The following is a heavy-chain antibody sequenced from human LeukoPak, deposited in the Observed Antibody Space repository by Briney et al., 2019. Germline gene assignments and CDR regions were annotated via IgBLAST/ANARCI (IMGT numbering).Heavy chain of an antibody. D-gene: IGHD2-15*01. J-gene: IGHJ6*03. Sequence: GGSLRLTCAASGFTFSSYSLNWVRQAPGKGLEWVSSISSSSSYINYADSVKGRFTISRDNAKNSLYLQMNSLRAEDTAVYYCAIEREEGYCSGGSCYSIEGYYYYYMDVWGKGTTVTVSS. CDR3: AIEREEGYCSGGSCYSIEGYYYYYMDV. CDR1: GFTFSSYS. CDR2: ISSSSSYI. V-gene: IGHV3-21*01.